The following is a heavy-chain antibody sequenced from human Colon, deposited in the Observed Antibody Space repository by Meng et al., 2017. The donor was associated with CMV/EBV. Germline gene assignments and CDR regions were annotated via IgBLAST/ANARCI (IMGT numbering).Heavy chain of an antibody. Sequence: SVKVSCKATGGTFRSYVISWVRQAPGQGREWMGGIIPMFGTAKYVEKFQGRVTITTDESTSTAYMEVSSLRAEDTAVYYCAKDVRGSGYIDHYYGMDVWGQGTTVTVSS. CDR2: IIPMFGTA. D-gene: IGHD3-3*01. CDR1: GGTFRSYV. CDR3: AKDVRGSGYIDHYYGMDV. V-gene: IGHV1-69*05. J-gene: IGHJ6*02.